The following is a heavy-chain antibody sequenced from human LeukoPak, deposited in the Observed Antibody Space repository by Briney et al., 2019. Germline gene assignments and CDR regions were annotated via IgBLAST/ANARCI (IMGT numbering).Heavy chain of an antibody. J-gene: IGHJ6*04. CDR2: ITNSSPYI. CDR3: AELGITMIGGV. CDR1: GFSFSRFG. D-gene: IGHD3-10*02. Sequence: GGSLRLSCAASGFSFSRFGMTWVRQAPGKGLEWVSSITNSSPYIYYADSVKGRFTISRDNAKNSLYLQMNSLRAEDTAVYYCAELGITMIGGVWGKGTTVTISS. V-gene: IGHV3-21*01.